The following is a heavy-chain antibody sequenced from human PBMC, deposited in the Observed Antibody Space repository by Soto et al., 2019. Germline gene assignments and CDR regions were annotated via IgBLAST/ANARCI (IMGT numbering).Heavy chain of an antibody. CDR1: GFTFSSYG. J-gene: IGHJ6*02. D-gene: IGHD3-16*01. CDR3: AKLSFQTLAAGMDV. CDR2: ISYDGSNK. Sequence: GGSLRLSCAASGFTFSSYGMHWVRQAPGKGLESVAVISYDGSNKYYADSVKGRFTISRDNSKNTLYLQMNSLRAEDTAVYYCAKLSFQTLAAGMDVWGQGTTVTVS. V-gene: IGHV3-30*18.